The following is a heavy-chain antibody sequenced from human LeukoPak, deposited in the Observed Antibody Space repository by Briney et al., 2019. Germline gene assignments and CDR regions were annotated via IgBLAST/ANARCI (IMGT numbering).Heavy chain of an antibody. V-gene: IGHV1-3*01. CDR2: INAGNGNT. Sequence: ASVKASCKASGYTFTSYAMHWVRQAPGQRLEWMGWINAGNGNTKYSQKFQGRVTITRDTSASTAYMELSSLRSEDTAVYYCARAPGWQLLFNYWGQGTLVTVSS. D-gene: IGHD2-15*01. J-gene: IGHJ4*02. CDR3: ARAPGWQLLFNY. CDR1: GYTFTSYA.